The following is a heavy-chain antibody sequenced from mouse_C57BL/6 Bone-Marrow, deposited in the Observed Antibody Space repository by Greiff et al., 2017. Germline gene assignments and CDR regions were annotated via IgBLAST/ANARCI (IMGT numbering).Heavy chain of an antibody. Sequence: EVQLVESGGGLVQPKGSLKLSCAASGFSFNTYAMNWVRQAPGKGLEWVARIRSKSNNYATYYADSVKDRFTISRDDSESMLYLQMNNLKTEDTAMYYCVRPPLYDGYSYAMDYWGQGTSVTVSS. D-gene: IGHD2-3*01. CDR1: GFSFNTYA. CDR2: IRSKSNNYAT. J-gene: IGHJ4*01. V-gene: IGHV10-1*01. CDR3: VRPPLYDGYSYAMDY.